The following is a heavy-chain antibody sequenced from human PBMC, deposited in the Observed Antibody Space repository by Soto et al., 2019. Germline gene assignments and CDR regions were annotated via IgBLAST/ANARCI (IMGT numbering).Heavy chain of an antibody. J-gene: IGHJ4*02. D-gene: IGHD3-22*01. Sequence: GGSLRLSCAASGFTFSSYGMHWVRQAPGKGLEWVAVIWYDGSNKYYADSVKGRFTISRDNSKNTLYLQMNSLRAEDTAVYYCAREKGEYYYDSSGYYSPPGFEGLDYWGQGTLVTVSS. CDR2: IWYDGSNK. V-gene: IGHV3-33*01. CDR1: GFTFSSYG. CDR3: AREKGEYYYDSSGYYSPPGFEGLDY.